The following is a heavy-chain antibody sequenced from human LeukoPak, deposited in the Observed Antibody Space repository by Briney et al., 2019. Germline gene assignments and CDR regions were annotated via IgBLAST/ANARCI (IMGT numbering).Heavy chain of an antibody. Sequence: GGSLRLSCAASGFTFSSYAMHWVRQAPGKGLEWVAVISYDGSNKYYADSVKGRFTISRDNSKNTLYLQMNSPRAEDTAVYYCARDRTLNYYDSGGFLDYWGQGTLVTVSS. D-gene: IGHD3-22*01. CDR1: GFTFSSYA. CDR3: ARDRTLNYYDSGGFLDY. CDR2: ISYDGSNK. V-gene: IGHV3-30-3*01. J-gene: IGHJ4*02.